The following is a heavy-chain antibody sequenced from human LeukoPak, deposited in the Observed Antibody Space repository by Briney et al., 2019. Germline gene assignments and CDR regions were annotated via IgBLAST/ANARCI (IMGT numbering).Heavy chain of an antibody. Sequence: GGSLRLSCAASGFTFNNYGMHWVRQAPGKGLEWVAVICNDGSNKYYADSVKGRFTISRDNSKNTLYLQMNSLRAEDTTVYYCERGSYGIDYWGQGTLVTVSS. CDR1: GFTFNNYG. J-gene: IGHJ4*02. CDR3: ERGSYGIDY. D-gene: IGHD6-6*01. V-gene: IGHV3-33*01. CDR2: ICNDGSNK.